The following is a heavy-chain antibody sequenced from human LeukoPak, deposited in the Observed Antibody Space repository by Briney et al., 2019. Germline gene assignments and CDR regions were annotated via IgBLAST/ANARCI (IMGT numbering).Heavy chain of an antibody. CDR3: ARAGLGRSWFSYYYYYYMDV. CDR2: IKQDGSEK. Sequence: GGSLRLSCAASGFTFSSYWMSWVRQAPGKGLEWVANIKQDGSEKYYVDSVKGRFTISRGNAKNSLYLQMNSLRAEDTAVYYCARAGLGRSWFSYYYYYYMDVWGKGTTVTVSS. D-gene: IGHD6-13*01. V-gene: IGHV3-7*01. J-gene: IGHJ6*03. CDR1: GFTFSSYW.